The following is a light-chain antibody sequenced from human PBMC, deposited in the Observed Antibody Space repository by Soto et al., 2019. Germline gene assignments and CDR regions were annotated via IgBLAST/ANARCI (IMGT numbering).Light chain of an antibody. V-gene: IGLV2-23*03. J-gene: IGLJ2*01. CDR1: SSDVGSYNL. Sequence: QAVLTQPASVSGSPGQSITISCTGTSSDVGSYNLVSWYQQHPGKAPKLMIYEGSKRPSGVSNRFSGSKSGNTASLTISGLQAEDEADYYCCSYAGSNTVVVFGGGTKLTVL. CDR2: EGS. CDR3: CSYAGSNTVVV.